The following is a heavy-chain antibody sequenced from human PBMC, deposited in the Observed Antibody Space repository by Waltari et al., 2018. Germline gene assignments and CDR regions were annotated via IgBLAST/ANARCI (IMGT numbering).Heavy chain of an antibody. CDR3: AKGRYSSSWYYFDY. V-gene: IGHV3-30-3*01. Sequence: QVQLVESGGGVVQPGRSLRLSCAASGFTFSSYAMHWVRQAPGKGLGWVAVISYDGSNKYYADSVKGRFTISRDNSKNTLYLQMNSLRAEDTAVYYCAKGRYSSSWYYFDYWGQGTLVTVSS. CDR1: GFTFSSYA. CDR2: ISYDGSNK. D-gene: IGHD6-13*01. J-gene: IGHJ4*02.